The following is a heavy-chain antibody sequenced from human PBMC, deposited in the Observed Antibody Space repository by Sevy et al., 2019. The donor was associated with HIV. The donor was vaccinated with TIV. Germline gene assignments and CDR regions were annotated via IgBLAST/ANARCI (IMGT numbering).Heavy chain of an antibody. CDR2: ISHDGSHK. V-gene: IGHV3-30*04. J-gene: IGHJ4*02. CDR3: ARDPTIYSSGWYYFDY. CDR1: GFTFRNYA. Sequence: GGSLRLSCAASGFTFRNYAIHWVRQAPGKGLEWVAVISHDGSHKYSADSVKGRFTISRDNSKNTLYLQMNSLRAEDTAMYYCARDPTIYSSGWYYFDYWGQGTLVTVSS. D-gene: IGHD6-19*01.